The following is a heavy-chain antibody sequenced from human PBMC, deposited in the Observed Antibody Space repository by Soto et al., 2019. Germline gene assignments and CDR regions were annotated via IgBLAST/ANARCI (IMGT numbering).Heavy chain of an antibody. Sequence: PXGSLRLSCTASGFTFTSYGMGWVRQAPGKGLQWVSTIRGDGGQTHYTDSVKGRFSISRDNSKNTVYLQMDSLRAEDTAMYFCARDVGLDSDDFFAYSGQGTQVTVSS. CDR3: ARDVGLDSDDFFAY. J-gene: IGHJ4*02. CDR2: IRGDGGQT. CDR1: GFTFTSYG. V-gene: IGHV3-23*01. D-gene: IGHD3-9*01.